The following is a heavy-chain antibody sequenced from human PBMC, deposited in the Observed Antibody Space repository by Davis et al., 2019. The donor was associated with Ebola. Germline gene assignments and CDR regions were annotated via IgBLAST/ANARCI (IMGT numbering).Heavy chain of an antibody. D-gene: IGHD3-10*01. Sequence: MPSETLSLTCAVSGGSISSSNWWRWVRQPPGKGLEWIGEIYHSGSTNYNPSLKSRVTISVDKSKNQFSLKLSSVTAADTAVYYCARQTRGVPGVGTFDYWGQGTLVTVSS. J-gene: IGHJ4*02. CDR2: IYHSGST. V-gene: IGHV4-4*02. CDR3: ARQTRGVPGVGTFDY. CDR1: GGSISSSNW.